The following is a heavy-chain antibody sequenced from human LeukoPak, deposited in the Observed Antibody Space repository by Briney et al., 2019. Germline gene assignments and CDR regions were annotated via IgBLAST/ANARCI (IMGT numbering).Heavy chain of an antibody. V-gene: IGHV4-39*07. Sequence: SETLSLTCTVSGGSISSSSYYWGWIRQPPGKGLEWIGEMYPSGSTNYNPSLKSRVTISVDTSKNQFSLKLSSVTAADTAVYYCTRSSWYSYYYMDVWGKGTTVTISS. CDR2: MYPSGST. J-gene: IGHJ6*03. D-gene: IGHD6-13*01. CDR3: TRSSWYSYYYMDV. CDR1: GGSISSSSYY.